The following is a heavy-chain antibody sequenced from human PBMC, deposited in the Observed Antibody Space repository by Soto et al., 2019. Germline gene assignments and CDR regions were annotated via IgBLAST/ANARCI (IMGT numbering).Heavy chain of an antibody. Sequence: GGSLRRSCAASGFSFKDYYITWMRQAPEEWLECVSTITSSGGNAYYAASVKGRVTISRDNAHNSLYLQMSGLRAEDTALYYCARSSAGVFGIIIEGSNWLAPWGQGSLVTVSS. J-gene: IGHJ5*02. CDR3: ARSSAGVFGIIIEGSNWLAP. V-gene: IGHV3-11*01. D-gene: IGHD3-16*02. CDR1: GFSFKDYY. CDR2: ITSSGGNA.